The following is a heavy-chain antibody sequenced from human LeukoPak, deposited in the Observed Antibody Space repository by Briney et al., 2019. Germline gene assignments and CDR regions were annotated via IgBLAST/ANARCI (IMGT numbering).Heavy chain of an antibody. CDR2: ISYDGSNK. V-gene: IGHV3-30*04. CDR1: GFTFSSYA. Sequence: GRSLRLSCAASGFTFSSYAMHWVRQAPGKGLEWVAVISYDGSNKYYADSVKGRFTISRDNSKNTLYLQMNSLRAEDTAVYYCARDSDPERVWFGELPYYGMDVWGQGTTVTVSS. J-gene: IGHJ6*02. D-gene: IGHD3-10*01. CDR3: ARDSDPERVWFGELPYYGMDV.